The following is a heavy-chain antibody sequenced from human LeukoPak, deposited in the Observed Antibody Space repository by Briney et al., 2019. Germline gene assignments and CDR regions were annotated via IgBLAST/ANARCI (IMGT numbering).Heavy chain of an antibody. CDR3: ARSAFLVTAPGLYYFDY. V-gene: IGHV4-59*08. CDR1: GGSISNYY. CDR2: IYYSGST. J-gene: IGHJ4*02. D-gene: IGHD6-13*01. Sequence: SETLSLTCTVSGGSISNYYWTWIRQPPGKGLEWIGYIYYSGSTYYNPSLKSRVTISVDTSKNQFSLKLTSVTAADTAVYYCARSAFLVTAPGLYYFDYWGQGTLVAVSS.